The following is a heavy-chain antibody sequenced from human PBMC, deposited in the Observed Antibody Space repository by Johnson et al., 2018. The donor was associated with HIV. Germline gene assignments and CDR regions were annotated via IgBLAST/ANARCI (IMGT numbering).Heavy chain of an antibody. CDR3: ASPLPTGTTCLDAFDI. CDR1: GFTVNSNY. D-gene: IGHD1-7*01. Sequence: VQLVESGGGLVQPGGSLRLSCAASGFTVNSNYINWVRQAPGKGLECVSGIYSGGRTYYADSVKGRFTISRDNAKNTLYLQMSSLRAEDTAVYYCASPLPTGTTCLDAFDIWGQGTMVTGSS. J-gene: IGHJ3*02. CDR2: IYSGGRT. V-gene: IGHV3-66*01.